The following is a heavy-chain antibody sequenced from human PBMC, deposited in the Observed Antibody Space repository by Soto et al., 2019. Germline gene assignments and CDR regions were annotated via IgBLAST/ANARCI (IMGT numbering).Heavy chain of an antibody. CDR1: GGSISGYY. CDR3: AREEVPQWFSKGYYGLDV. V-gene: IGHV4-34*01. D-gene: IGHD2-8*01. J-gene: IGHJ6*02. Sequence: PSETLSLTCTVSGGSISGYYWSWLRQPPGQALEWIGEINHSGSTTYNPSLTSRVTISVDTSKNQFSLRLSSVTAADTAVYYCAREEVPQWFSKGYYGLDVWGQGTTVTVSS. CDR2: INHSGST.